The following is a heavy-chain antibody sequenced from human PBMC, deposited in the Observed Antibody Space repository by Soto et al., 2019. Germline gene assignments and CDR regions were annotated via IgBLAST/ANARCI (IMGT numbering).Heavy chain of an antibody. CDR1: GGSISSYY. CDR3: ARGTSLSIAAPPRQLDY. J-gene: IGHJ4*02. CDR2: IYYSGST. D-gene: IGHD6-6*01. V-gene: IGHV4-59*08. Sequence: SETLSLTCTVSGGSISSYYWSWIRQPPGKGLEWIGYIYYSGSTNYNPSLKSRVTISVDTSKNQFSLKLSSVTAADTAVYYCARGTSLSIAAPPRQLDYWGQGTLVTVSS.